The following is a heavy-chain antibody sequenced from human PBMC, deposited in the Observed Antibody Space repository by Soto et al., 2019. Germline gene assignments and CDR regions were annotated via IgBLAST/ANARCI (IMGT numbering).Heavy chain of an antibody. Sequence: PGESLKISCKGSGYSFTNYWITWVRQMSGKGLEWMGMIDPIDSYTTYSPSFQGHVTISADKSMSTAYLQWSSLRASDTAMYYCASHRFGEFPFDYWGQGTLVTVSS. D-gene: IGHD3-10*01. CDR2: IDPIDSYT. V-gene: IGHV5-10-1*01. CDR3: ASHRFGEFPFDY. J-gene: IGHJ4*02. CDR1: GYSFTNYW.